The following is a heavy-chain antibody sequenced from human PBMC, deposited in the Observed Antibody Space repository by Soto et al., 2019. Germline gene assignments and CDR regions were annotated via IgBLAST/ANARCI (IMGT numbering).Heavy chain of an antibody. J-gene: IGHJ5*02. Sequence: QMRLQESGSGLVKPSQTLSLTCDVSGGSISSGGYAWNWIRQPPGKGLEWIGYIYHSGYTSYNPYLKNRVTISVDKSKNQFSLTLSFVTAADTAVYYCARDSLTGNYFDPWGQGTLVTVSS. CDR3: ARDSLTGNYFDP. CDR1: GGSISSGGYA. V-gene: IGHV4-30-2*01. D-gene: IGHD1-7*01. CDR2: IYHSGYT.